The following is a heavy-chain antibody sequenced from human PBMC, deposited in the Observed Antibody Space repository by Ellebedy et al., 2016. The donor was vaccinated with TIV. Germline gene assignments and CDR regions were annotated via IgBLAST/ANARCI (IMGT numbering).Heavy chain of an antibody. CDR2: ISGSRGAT. J-gene: IGHJ4*02. CDR3: AKELTTWTLTPRVYFDH. D-gene: IGHD4-17*01. Sequence: PGGSLRLSCSASRFTFSDYAVTWVRQAPGKGLEWVSTISGSRGATYYGDSVKGRFTISRDNSKNTLYLQMNNLRAEDTAVYYCAKELTTWTLTPRVYFDHWGQGTLVTVSS. V-gene: IGHV3-23*01. CDR1: RFTFSDYA.